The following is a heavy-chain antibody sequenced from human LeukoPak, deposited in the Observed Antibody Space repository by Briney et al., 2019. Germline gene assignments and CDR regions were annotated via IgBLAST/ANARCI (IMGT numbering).Heavy chain of an antibody. V-gene: IGHV4-59*01. J-gene: IGHJ5*02. CDR1: GDSLNTYY. CDR2: VASSGTS. Sequence: PSETLSPTCTVSGDSLNTYYWTWIRQTPGKELEWSGFVASSGTSNYNPSLKSRVSMSIDTSKNQFSLALTSVTPADTAVYYCARVVRGVVTSNWFDPWGQGTLVSVSS. CDR3: ARVVRGVVTSNWFDP. D-gene: IGHD2-21*02.